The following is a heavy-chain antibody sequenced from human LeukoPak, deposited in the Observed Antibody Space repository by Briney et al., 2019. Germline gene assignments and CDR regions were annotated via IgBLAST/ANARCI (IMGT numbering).Heavy chain of an antibody. D-gene: IGHD2-21*01. CDR2: IYYFGST. V-gene: IGHV4-39*01. CDR3: ARMTCGGGSCWWFDP. J-gene: IGHJ5*02. CDR1: GGSITSINYY. Sequence: SETLSLTCTVSGGSITSINYYWGWIRQPPGKGLEWIGNIYYFGSTYYNPSLRSRVTISVDTSKNQFSLKLSSVTAADTALYYSARMTCGGGSCWWFDPWGQGTLVTVSS.